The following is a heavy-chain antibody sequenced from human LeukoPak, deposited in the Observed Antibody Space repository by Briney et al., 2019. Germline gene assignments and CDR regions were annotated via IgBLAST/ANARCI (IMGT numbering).Heavy chain of an antibody. Sequence: TLSLTCTVCGVPLSRGGYYWRWIRQPPGKGLEWIGYSYLSACTKVTPSPKSRPTIVVDTSKNPCSRKLSSGTAADTAVYSCACLPRIAVAGNEIADWGQGTLV. CDR2: SYLSACT. V-gene: IGHV4-30-2*05. D-gene: IGHD6-19*01. CDR3: ACLPRIAVAGNEIAD. J-gene: IGHJ4*02. CDR1: GVPLSRGGYY.